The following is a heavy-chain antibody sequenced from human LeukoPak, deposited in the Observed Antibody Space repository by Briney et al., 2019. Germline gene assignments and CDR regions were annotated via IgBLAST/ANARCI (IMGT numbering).Heavy chain of an antibody. V-gene: IGHV3-23*01. CDR3: ARVLLWFGDAFDI. D-gene: IGHD3-10*01. CDR1: GFTFSSYG. Sequence: GGSLRLSCAASGFTFSSYGMSWVRQAPGKGLEWVSAISGSGGSTYYADSVKGRFTISRDNAKNSLYLQMNSLRAEDTAVYYCARVLLWFGDAFDIWGQGTMVTVSS. J-gene: IGHJ3*02. CDR2: ISGSGGST.